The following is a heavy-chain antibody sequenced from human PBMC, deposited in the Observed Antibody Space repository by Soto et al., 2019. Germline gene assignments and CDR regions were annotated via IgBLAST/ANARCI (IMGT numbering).Heavy chain of an antibody. CDR2: ISGSDDST. J-gene: IGHJ4*02. CDR1: GFTLSSYA. Sequence: EVQLLESGGGLVQPGGSLRLTCAVYGFTLSSYAMNWVRQAPGKGVEWVSGISGSDDSTRYADSAKGRFTISRDNSKNTLYLQMNSLRVEDTAVYYCAKGKPGVILAVPLDCWGQGSLVTVSS. CDR3: AKGKPGVILAVPLDC. V-gene: IGHV3-23*01. D-gene: IGHD2-2*01.